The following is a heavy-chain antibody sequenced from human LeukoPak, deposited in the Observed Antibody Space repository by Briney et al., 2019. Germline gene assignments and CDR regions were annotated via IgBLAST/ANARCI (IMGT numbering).Heavy chain of an antibody. CDR3: ARRPARDTDMARGSFDY. CDR2: IYYSGST. CDR1: GGSISSSSYY. J-gene: IGHJ4*02. D-gene: IGHD5-18*01. V-gene: IGHV4-39*01. Sequence: KPSETLSLTCTVSGGSISSSSYYWGWIRQPPGKGLEWIGSIYYSGSTYYNPSLTSRVTISVDTSKNQFSLKLSSVTAADTAVYYCARRPARDTDMARGSFDYWGQGTLVTVSS.